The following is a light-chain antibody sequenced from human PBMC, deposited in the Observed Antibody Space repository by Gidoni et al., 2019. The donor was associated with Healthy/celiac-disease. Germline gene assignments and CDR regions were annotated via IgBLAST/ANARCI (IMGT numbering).Light chain of an antibody. J-gene: IGKJ4*01. CDR3: QQSYSTLLT. V-gene: IGKV1-39*01. CDR2: DAS. Sequence: DIQLTQSPSSLSASVGDRVTITHRASQSISSDINLYQQKPGKAPKLLIYDASSLQSGVPSRFSGSGSGTDFTLTISSLQPEDFATYYCQQSYSTLLTFGGGTKVEIK. CDR1: QSISSD.